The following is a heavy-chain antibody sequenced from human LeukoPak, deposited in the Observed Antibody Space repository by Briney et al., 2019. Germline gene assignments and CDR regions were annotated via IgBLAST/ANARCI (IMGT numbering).Heavy chain of an antibody. CDR3: AKSNLGYSYGWAFDY. D-gene: IGHD5-18*01. CDR1: GFTFSSYA. V-gene: IGHV3-23*01. CDR2: ISGSGGST. J-gene: IGHJ4*02. Sequence: PGGSLRLSCAASGFTFSSYAMSWVRQAPGKGLEWVSAISGSGGSTYYADSVKGRFTISRDNSKNTLYLQMNSLRAEDTAVYYCAKSNLGYSYGWAFDYWGQGTLVTVSS.